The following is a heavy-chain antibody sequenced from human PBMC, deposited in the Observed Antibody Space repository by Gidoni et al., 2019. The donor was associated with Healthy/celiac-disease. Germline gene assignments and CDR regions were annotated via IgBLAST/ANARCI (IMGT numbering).Heavy chain of an antibody. V-gene: IGHV3-74*01. J-gene: IGHJ6*02. Sequence: EVQLVESGGGLVQPGGSLRLSCAASGFTFSSYWMHWGRQAPGKGLVWVSRINSDGSSTSYADSVKGRFTISRDNAKNTLYLQMNSLRAEDTAVYYCARSGIFGVVKNRYYGMDVWGQGTTVTVSS. CDR2: INSDGSST. D-gene: IGHD3-3*01. CDR1: GFTFSSYW. CDR3: ARSGIFGVVKNRYYGMDV.